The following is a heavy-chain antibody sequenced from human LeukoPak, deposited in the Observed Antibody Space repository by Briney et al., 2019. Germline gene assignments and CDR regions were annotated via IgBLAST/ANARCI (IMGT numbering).Heavy chain of an antibody. Sequence: GGSLRLSCGASGFTFSSYAMSWVRQAPGKGLEWVSGISGSGGTTYYAESVKGRFTISRDNSKNTVCLQMTSLRIEDTAVYFCAAGWYRGSTEHWGQEPLVTVSS. D-gene: IGHD1-26*01. CDR2: ISGSGGTT. J-gene: IGHJ4*02. V-gene: IGHV3-23*01. CDR3: AAGWYRGSTEH. CDR1: GFTFSSYA.